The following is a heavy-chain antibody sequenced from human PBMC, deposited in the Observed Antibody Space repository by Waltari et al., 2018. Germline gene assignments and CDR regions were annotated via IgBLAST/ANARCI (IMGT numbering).Heavy chain of an antibody. V-gene: IGHV1-2*02. Sequence: QVQLVQSGAEVKKPGASVKVSCKASGYTFTGYYMHWVRQAPGQGLEWMGWINPNSGGTNYAQKFQGRVTMTRDTSISTAYMELSRLRSDDTAVYYCARDRALTGDRRDLDYWGQGTLVTVSS. CDR2: INPNSGGT. J-gene: IGHJ4*02. D-gene: IGHD7-27*01. CDR1: GYTFTGYY. CDR3: ARDRALTGDRRDLDY.